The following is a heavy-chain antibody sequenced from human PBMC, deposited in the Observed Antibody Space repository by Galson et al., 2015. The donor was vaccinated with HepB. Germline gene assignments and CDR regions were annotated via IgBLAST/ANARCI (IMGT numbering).Heavy chain of an antibody. CDR1: GGSISSYY. Sequence: SETLSLTCTVSGGSISSYYWSWIRQPPGKGLEWIGYIYYSGSTNYNPSLKSRVTISVDTSKNQFSPKLSSVTAADTAVYYCARLNGILWFGEYTYYFDYWGQGTLVTVSS. D-gene: IGHD3-10*01. V-gene: IGHV4-59*08. CDR3: ARLNGILWFGEYTYYFDY. CDR2: IYYSGST. J-gene: IGHJ4*02.